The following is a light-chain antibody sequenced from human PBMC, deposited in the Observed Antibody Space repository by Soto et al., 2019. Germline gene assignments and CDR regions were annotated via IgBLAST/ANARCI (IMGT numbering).Light chain of an antibody. J-gene: IGLJ1*01. CDR1: SSDIGNYNY. CDR3: CSYAGSFIFV. V-gene: IGLV2-11*01. Sequence: QSVLTQPRSVSGSPGQSVTISCTGTSSDIGNYNYVSWYQQYPGKAPKLIIYDVSKRPSGIPDRFFGSKFGNTASLTISGLQAEDEADYYCCSYAGSFIFVFGTRTKVTVL. CDR2: DVS.